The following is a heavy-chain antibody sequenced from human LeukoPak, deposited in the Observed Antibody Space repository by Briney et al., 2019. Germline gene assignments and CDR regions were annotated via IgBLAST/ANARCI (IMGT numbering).Heavy chain of an antibody. Sequence: SETLSLTCTVSGGSISSYYWRWIRQPPGKRLEWIGYIYYSGSTNYNPSLKSRVTISVDTSKNQFSLKLSSVTAADTAVYYCARVEWFGESDDAFDIWGQGTMVTVSS. CDR3: ARVEWFGESDDAFDI. J-gene: IGHJ3*02. CDR1: GGSISSYY. CDR2: IYYSGST. V-gene: IGHV4-59*01. D-gene: IGHD3-10*01.